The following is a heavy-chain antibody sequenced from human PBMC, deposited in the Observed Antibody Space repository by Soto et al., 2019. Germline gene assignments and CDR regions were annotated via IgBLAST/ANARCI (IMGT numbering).Heavy chain of an antibody. V-gene: IGHV3-15*01. J-gene: IGHJ4*02. CDR1: GFTFSNVW. CDR3: STELRSNY. CDR2: IKSKSDGGTT. Sequence: GSLRLSCAASGFTFSNVWMIWVRQAPGKGLEWLGRIKSKSDGGTTDYAAPVKGRFTISRDDSKNTLYLQTNSLKTEDTAVYYCSTELRSNYWGQGTMVTVSS. D-gene: IGHD5-12*01.